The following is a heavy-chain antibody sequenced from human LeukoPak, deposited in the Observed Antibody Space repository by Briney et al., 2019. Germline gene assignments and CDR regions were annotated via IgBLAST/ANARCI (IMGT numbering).Heavy chain of an antibody. CDR3: AKDSQPDYYDSSGYFK. J-gene: IGHJ4*02. CDR1: GFTVSNNY. D-gene: IGHD3-22*01. CDR2: IYRGGDT. Sequence: QPGGSLRLSCAASGFTVSNNYMTWVRQAPGKGLEGASFIYRGGDTYYADSVKGRFTISRDNSKNTLYLQMNSLRAEDTAVYYCAKDSQPDYYDSSGYFKWGQGTLVTVSS. V-gene: IGHV3-53*05.